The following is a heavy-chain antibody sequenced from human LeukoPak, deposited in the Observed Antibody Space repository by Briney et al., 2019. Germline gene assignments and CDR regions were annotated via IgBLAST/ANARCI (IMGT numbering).Heavy chain of an antibody. J-gene: IGHJ4*02. CDR1: GYTFTGYY. V-gene: IGHV1-2*02. D-gene: IGHD3-10*01. Sequence: GASVKVSCKASGYTFTGYYMHWVRQAPGQGLEWMGWINPNSGGTNYAQKFQGRVTMTRDTSISTAYMELSRLRSDDTAVYYCAREPDYYGSGSYYNEFDYWGQGTLVTVSS. CDR3: AREPDYYGSGSYYNEFDY. CDR2: INPNSGGT.